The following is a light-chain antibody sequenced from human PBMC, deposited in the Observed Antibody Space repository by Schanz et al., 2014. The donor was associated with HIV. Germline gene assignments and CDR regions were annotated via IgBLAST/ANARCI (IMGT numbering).Light chain of an antibody. CDR2: AAS. CDR3: QQSYSTPQA. Sequence: DIQMTQSPSSVSASVGDSVTITCRASQGISSWLAWYQQKPGRAPKLLISAASSLQSGVPPRFSGSGSGTDFTLTISSLQSEDFAVYYCQQSYSTPQAFGGGTKVEIK. V-gene: IGKV1-12*01. CDR1: QGISSW. J-gene: IGKJ4*01.